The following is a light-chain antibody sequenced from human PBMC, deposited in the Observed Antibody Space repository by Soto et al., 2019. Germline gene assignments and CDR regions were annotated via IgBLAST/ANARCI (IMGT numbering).Light chain of an antibody. CDR1: QCISNR. CDR3: QQYDTYPT. V-gene: IGKV1-5*01. CDR2: DAS. J-gene: IGKJ1*01. Sequence: DIQMTQSPSTLSASVGDRVTITCRASQCISNRLAWYHQKPGKTPNLLIYDASNLGSGVPSRFRGSGSGTEFTLTISILQPDDFATYYCQQYDTYPTFGQGTKVEIK.